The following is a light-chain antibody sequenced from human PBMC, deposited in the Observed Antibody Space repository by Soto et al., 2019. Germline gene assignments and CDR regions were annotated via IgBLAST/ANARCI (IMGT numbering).Light chain of an antibody. J-gene: IGLJ2*01. CDR2: TDS. Sequence: QSVLTQPPSVSGAPGQRVTISCTGSTSNIGAGYHVQWYQQLPGTAPKLLIYTDSLRPSGVPGRFTAFKSGTSASLAISGLQSEDEADYYCVAWDDSLNGPLFGGGTKLTVL. CDR1: TSNIGAGYH. V-gene: IGLV1-40*01. CDR3: VAWDDSLNGPL.